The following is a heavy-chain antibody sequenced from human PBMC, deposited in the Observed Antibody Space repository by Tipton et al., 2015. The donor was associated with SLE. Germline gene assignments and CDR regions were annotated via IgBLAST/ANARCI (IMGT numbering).Heavy chain of an antibody. V-gene: IGHV4-39*07. CDR1: GGSISSGSYY. D-gene: IGHD4-17*01. CDR3: ARPDYGDYVSGGFDI. J-gene: IGHJ3*02. CDR2: INHSGST. Sequence: GLVKPSETLSLTCTVSGGSISSGSYYWGWIRQSPGKGLEWIGDINHSGSTKLNPSLKSRVTISVDTSKNQFSLKLTSVTAADTAVYYCARPDYGDYVSGGFDIWGQGTMVTVSS.